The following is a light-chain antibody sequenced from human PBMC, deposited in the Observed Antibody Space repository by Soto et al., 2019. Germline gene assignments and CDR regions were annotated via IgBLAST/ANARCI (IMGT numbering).Light chain of an antibody. J-gene: IGKJ1*01. CDR2: GAS. CDR3: QQYYNWPRT. CDR1: QNVNNN. V-gene: IGKV3-15*01. Sequence: EIVMTQSPATLSVSPGERATLSCRASQNVNNNLAWYQQKAGQAPRLLIYGASTRATGIPARFSGSGSGTEFTLTISSLQSEDFAVYYCQQYYNWPRTFGQGTKVEIK.